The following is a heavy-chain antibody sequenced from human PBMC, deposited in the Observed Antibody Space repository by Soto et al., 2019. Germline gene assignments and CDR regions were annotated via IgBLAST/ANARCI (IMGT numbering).Heavy chain of an antibody. CDR2: IYYSGST. CDR1: GGSISSGGYY. CDR3: ARVPTVTGVYYFDY. J-gene: IGHJ4*02. D-gene: IGHD4-17*01. V-gene: IGHV4-31*03. Sequence: QVQLQESGPGLVKPSQTLSLTYTVSGGSISSGGYYWSWIRQHPGKGLEWIGYIYYSGSTYYNPSLKSRVTISVDTSKNQFSLKLSSVTAADTAVYYCARVPTVTGVYYFDYWGQGTLVTVSS.